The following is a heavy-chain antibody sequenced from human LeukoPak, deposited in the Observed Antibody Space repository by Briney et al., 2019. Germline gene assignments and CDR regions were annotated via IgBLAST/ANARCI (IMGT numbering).Heavy chain of an antibody. CDR1: GGSISSGDYY. J-gene: IGHJ6*03. CDR2: IYYSGST. Sequence: SETLSLTCTVSGGSISSGDYYWSWIRQPPGKGLEWIGYIYYSGSTYYNPSLKSRVTISVDTSKNQFSLKLSSVTAADTAVYCCAGLVGTRGYYYYMDVWGKGTTVTVSS. V-gene: IGHV4-30-4*08. CDR3: AGLVGTRGYYYYMDV. D-gene: IGHD1-26*01.